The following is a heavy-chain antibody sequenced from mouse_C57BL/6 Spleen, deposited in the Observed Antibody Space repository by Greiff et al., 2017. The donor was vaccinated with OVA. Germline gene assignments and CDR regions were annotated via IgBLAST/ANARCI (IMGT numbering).Heavy chain of an antibody. CDR3: ARDYGYDFAWFAY. J-gene: IGHJ3*01. CDR1: GFTFSSYA. V-gene: IGHV5-4*01. Sequence: EVHLVESGGGLVKPGGSLKLSCAASGFTFSSYAMSWVRQTPEKRLEWVATISDGGSYTYYPDNVKGRFTISRDNAKNNLYLQMSHLKSEDTAMYYCARDYGYDFAWFAYWGQGTLVTVSA. D-gene: IGHD2-2*01. CDR2: ISDGGSYT.